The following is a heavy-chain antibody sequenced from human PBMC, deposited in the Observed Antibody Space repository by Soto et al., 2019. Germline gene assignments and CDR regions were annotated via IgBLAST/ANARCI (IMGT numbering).Heavy chain of an antibody. CDR2: ISSSGSTI. V-gene: IGHV3-48*03. J-gene: IGHJ3*02. D-gene: IGHD4-4*01. CDR3: AREDDYSNYGAFDI. Sequence: GGSLRLSCAASGFTFSSYEMNWVRQAPGKGLEWVSYISSSGSTIYYADSVKGRFTISRDNAKNSLYLQMNSLRAEDTAVYYCAREDDYSNYGAFDIWGQGTMVTVSS. CDR1: GFTFSSYE.